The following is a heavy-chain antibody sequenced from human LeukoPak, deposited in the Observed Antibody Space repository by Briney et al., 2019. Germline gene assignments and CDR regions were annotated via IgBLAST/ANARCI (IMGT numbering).Heavy chain of an antibody. CDR2: INPNGGGT. CDR3: ARGSTGWYEDY. V-gene: IGHV1-2*06. CDR1: GYTFTAHY. D-gene: IGHD6-19*01. J-gene: IGHJ4*02. Sequence: ASVKVSCKASGYTFTAHYLHWVRQAPGQGLEWMGRINPNGGGTKYSENFQGRVTMTRDTSISTAYMELSGLTYDDTAVFYCARGSTGWYEDYWGQGTLVTVSS.